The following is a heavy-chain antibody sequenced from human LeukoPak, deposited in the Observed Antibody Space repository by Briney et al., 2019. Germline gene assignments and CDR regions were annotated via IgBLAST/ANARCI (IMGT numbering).Heavy chain of an antibody. CDR3: ARPRYCSSTSCPDAFDI. D-gene: IGHD2-2*01. V-gene: IGHV1-69*13. J-gene: IGHJ3*02. CDR2: IIPIFGTA. CDR1: GGTFSIYA. Sequence: SVKVSFKASGGTFSIYAISWVRQAPGQGLEWMGGIIPIFGTANYAQKFQGRVTITADEATSTAYMELSSLRSEDTAVYYCARPRYCSSTSCPDAFDIWGQGTMVTVSS.